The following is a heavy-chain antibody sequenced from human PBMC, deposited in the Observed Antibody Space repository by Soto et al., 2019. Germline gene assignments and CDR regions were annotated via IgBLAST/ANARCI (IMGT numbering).Heavy chain of an antibody. CDR2: IFNSGST. CDR3: ARERRDCVSTSCYIHNWFDP. V-gene: IGHV4-30-4*01. Sequence: QVQLQESGPGLVTPSQTLSLTCTVSGGSISSGDYYWSWIRQPPGKGLEWIGYIFNSGSTYYNPSLKSRVTISVDTSKNQFSLKLSSVTAADTAVYYCARERRDCVSTSCYIHNWFDPWGQGTLVTVSS. J-gene: IGHJ5*02. CDR1: GGSISSGDYY. D-gene: IGHD2-2*02.